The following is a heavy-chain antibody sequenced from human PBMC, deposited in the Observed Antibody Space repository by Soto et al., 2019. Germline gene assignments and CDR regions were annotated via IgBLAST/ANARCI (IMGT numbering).Heavy chain of an antibody. J-gene: IGHJ4*02. Sequence: SLRLSCVASGFNLGHPWMTWVRQAAGKVLEWVGRIKSKTDGGTADYAAPVKGRATISRDDSKNTVYLQMNSLKTEGTAVYYCTTGKYYDILTGYHNVAYWGEGALVTVSS. CDR3: TTGKYYDILTGYHNVAY. CDR1: GFNLGHPW. CDR2: IKSKTDGGTA. D-gene: IGHD3-9*01. V-gene: IGHV3-15*01.